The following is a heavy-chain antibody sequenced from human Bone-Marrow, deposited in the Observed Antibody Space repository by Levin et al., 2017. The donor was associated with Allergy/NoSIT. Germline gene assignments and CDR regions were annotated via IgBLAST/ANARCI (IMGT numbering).Heavy chain of an antibody. D-gene: IGHD2-2*01. CDR1: GFTFSSSA. Sequence: GGSLRLSCAASGFTFSSSAMSWVRQAPGKGLEWVSTIADSGGSTYYADSVKGRFTISRDNSKNTLYLQMNSLRVEDTALYYCARGYCSTSNCYPNDAFDIWGQGTMVTVSS. CDR3: ARGYCSTSNCYPNDAFDI. CDR2: IADSGGST. V-gene: IGHV3-23*01. J-gene: IGHJ3*02.